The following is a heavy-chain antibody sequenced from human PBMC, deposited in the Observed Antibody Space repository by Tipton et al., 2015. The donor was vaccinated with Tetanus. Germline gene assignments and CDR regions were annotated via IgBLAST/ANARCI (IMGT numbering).Heavy chain of an antibody. J-gene: IGHJ4*02. Sequence: LRLSCTVSGGSINDYYWGWIRQPPGMGLEWIGHISHSGSASYNPSLKSRVTISLDTSKNQFSLILRSVTAADTAVYYCARSYGDTFLFRLDYWGQGALVTVSS. CDR2: ISHSGSA. CDR3: ARSYGDTFLFRLDY. CDR1: GGSINDYY. V-gene: IGHV4-59*01. D-gene: IGHD4-17*01.